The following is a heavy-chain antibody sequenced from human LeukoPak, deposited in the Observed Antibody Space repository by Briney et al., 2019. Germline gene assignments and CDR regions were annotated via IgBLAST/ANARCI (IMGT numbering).Heavy chain of an antibody. D-gene: IGHD3-3*01. CDR2: IYYSGST. CDR1: GGSISSYY. J-gene: IGHJ6*03. CDR3: ARTDYDFWSGSRPYYYYYMDV. Sequence: SETLSLTCTVSGGSISSYYWSWIQQPPGKGLEWIGYIYYSGSTNYNPSLKSRVTISVDTSKNQFSLKLSSVTAADTAVYYCARTDYDFWSGSRPYYYYYMDVWGKATMVTVSS. V-gene: IGHV4-59*01.